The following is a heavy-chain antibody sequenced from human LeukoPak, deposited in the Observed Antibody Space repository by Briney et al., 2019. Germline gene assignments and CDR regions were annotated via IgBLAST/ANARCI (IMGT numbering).Heavy chain of an antibody. CDR3: ARLNKERYYFDY. V-gene: IGHV4-39*01. D-gene: IGHD1-1*01. CDR1: GGSFSGYY. CDR2: IYYSGST. J-gene: IGHJ4*02. Sequence: SETLSLTCAVYGGSFSGYYWGWIRQPPGKGLEWIGSIYYSGSTYYTPSLKSRVTISVDTSKNQFSLKLSSVTAADTAVYYCARLNKERYYFDYWGQGTLVTVSS.